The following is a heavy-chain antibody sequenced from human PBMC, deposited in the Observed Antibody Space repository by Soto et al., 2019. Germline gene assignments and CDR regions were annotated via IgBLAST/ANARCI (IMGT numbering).Heavy chain of an antibody. V-gene: IGHV4-34*01. D-gene: IGHD6-13*01. J-gene: IGHJ4*02. Sequence: QVQLQQWGAGLLKPSETLSLTCAVYGGSFSGYYWSWIRQPPGKGLEWIGEINHSGSTNYNPSLKRRVTISVDTSKNQFSRKRSSVTAADTAVYYCARPGIAAAGTLDYWGQGTLVTVSS. CDR3: ARPGIAAAGTLDY. CDR1: GGSFSGYY. CDR2: INHSGST.